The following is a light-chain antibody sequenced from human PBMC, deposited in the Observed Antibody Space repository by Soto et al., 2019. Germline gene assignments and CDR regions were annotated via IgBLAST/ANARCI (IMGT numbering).Light chain of an antibody. CDR1: RSDVGGYNY. V-gene: IGLV2-14*01. CDR2: DVN. CDR3: ISYTDSSTLV. Sequence: QSALTQPASVSGSPGQSITISCTGTRSDVGGYNYVSWYQQHPGKAPKLMIYDVNFRPSGVSNRFSGSKSGNTASLTISGLQAEDEADYYCISYTDSSTLVFGTGTKVTVL. J-gene: IGLJ1*01.